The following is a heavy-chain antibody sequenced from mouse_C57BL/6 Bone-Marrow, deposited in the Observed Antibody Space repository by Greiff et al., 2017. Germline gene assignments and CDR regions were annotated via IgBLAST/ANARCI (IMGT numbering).Heavy chain of an antibody. J-gene: IGHJ3*01. V-gene: IGHV5-9*01. Sequence: EVKVVESGGGLVKPGGSLKLSCAASGFTFSSYTMSWVRQTPEKRLEWVATISGGGGNTYYPDSVKGRFTISRANAKNTLYLQMSRLRSEDTALYYCARDDYGAWFAYWGQGTLVTVSA. D-gene: IGHD2-4*01. CDR1: GFTFSSYT. CDR3: ARDDYGAWFAY. CDR2: ISGGGGNT.